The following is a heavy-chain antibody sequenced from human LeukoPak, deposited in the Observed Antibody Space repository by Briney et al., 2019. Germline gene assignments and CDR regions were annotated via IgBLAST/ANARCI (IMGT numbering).Heavy chain of an antibody. CDR3: ARGATIFLFDY. CDR2: INYSGST. J-gene: IGHJ4*02. D-gene: IGHD5-12*01. V-gene: IGHV4-59*01. Sequence: SETLSLTCTVSGGSISSYYWSWIRQPPGKGLEWIGYINYSGSTNYNPSLKSRVTISVDTSKNQFSLKLSSVTAADTAVYYCARGATIFLFDYWGQGTLVTVSS. CDR1: GGSISSYY.